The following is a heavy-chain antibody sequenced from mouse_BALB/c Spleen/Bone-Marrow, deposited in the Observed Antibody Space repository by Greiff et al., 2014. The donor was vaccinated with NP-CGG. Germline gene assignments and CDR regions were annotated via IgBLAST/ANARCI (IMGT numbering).Heavy chain of an antibody. CDR2: IYPGDGDT. CDR3: ARGGISVDY. CDR1: GYAFSVYW. J-gene: IGHJ2*01. Sequence: QVQLQQSGAELVRPGSSVKISCKASGYAFSVYWMSWVKQRPGQGLEWIGQIYPGDGDTNYNGKFKGRATLTADKSSNTAYMQLSSLTSEDPAVYFCARGGISVDYWGQGTTLTVSS. V-gene: IGHV1-80*01.